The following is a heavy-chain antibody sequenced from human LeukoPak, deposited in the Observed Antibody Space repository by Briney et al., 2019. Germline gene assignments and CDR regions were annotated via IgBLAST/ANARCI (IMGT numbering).Heavy chain of an antibody. CDR1: GFTFSNYG. V-gene: IGHV3-23*01. J-gene: IGHJ4*02. CDR3: ASARGSNYGSLGD. D-gene: IGHD5-18*01. CDR2: ITSSGGST. Sequence: GSMRLSCVASGFTFSNYGMTWVLQAPGKGLEWVSGITSSGGSTYYADPVKGRFAISRDNSKNTLFLQMNSLRAEDTAVYYCASARGSNYGSLGDWGQGTLVTVSS.